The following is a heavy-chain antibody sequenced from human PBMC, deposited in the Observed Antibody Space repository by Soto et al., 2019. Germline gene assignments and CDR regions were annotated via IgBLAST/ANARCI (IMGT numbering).Heavy chain of an antibody. CDR2: IKTDGSDQ. CDR1: GFTFSSSW. CDR3: FRPFRSASSEY. J-gene: IGHJ4*02. D-gene: IGHD2-15*01. V-gene: IGHV3-7*01. Sequence: EVQLVESGGDLVQPGGSLRLSCVASGFTFSSSWMSWVRHTPGKGLEWSARIKTDGSDQYYLDSVKGRFTISRDNTKNSLFLQMNSLRIEDTAMYYCFRPFRSASSEYWGQGTLVTVSS.